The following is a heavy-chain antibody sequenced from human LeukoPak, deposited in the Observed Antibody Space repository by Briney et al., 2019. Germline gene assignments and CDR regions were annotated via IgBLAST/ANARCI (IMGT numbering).Heavy chain of an antibody. Sequence: GGTLRLSCAASGFTFRSFSMSWVRAAPGKGLERVSAISSTGGTAYYADSVKGRFTISRDNSKNTLYLQMNSLRAEDTAVYYCAKMVTPYVLQSYYFDYWSQGTLVTVSS. CDR2: ISSTGGTA. J-gene: IGHJ4*02. V-gene: IGHV3-23*01. D-gene: IGHD2-21*02. CDR3: AKMVTPYVLQSYYFDY. CDR1: GFTFRSFS.